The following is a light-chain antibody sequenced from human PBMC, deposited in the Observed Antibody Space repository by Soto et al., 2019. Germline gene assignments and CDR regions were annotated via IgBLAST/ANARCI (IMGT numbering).Light chain of an antibody. CDR3: QQYNNWPPLT. CDR2: DAS. Sequence: ERLMTQSPATLSVSLGERATLSFRASQSVRSYLAWYQQKPGQAPRLLIYDASTRATSIPARFSGSGSGTEFTLTIGSLQSEDFAVYYCQQYNNWPPLTFGGGTKVDIK. CDR1: QSVRSY. V-gene: IGKV3-15*01. J-gene: IGKJ4*01.